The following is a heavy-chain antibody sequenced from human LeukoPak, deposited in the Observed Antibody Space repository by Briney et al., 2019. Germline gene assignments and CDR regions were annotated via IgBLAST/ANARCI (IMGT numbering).Heavy chain of an antibody. CDR1: GYSFTSYC. CDR3: ARGPDWSIHQSPYFDY. J-gene: IGHJ4*02. Sequence: GESLKISCKGSGYSFTSYCIGWVRQMPGKGLEWMGIIYPGDSDTRYSPSFQGQVTISADKSISTAYLQWSSLKASDSAMYYCARGPDWSIHQSPYFDYWGQGTLVTVSS. CDR2: IYPGDSDT. D-gene: IGHD3-9*01. V-gene: IGHV5-51*01.